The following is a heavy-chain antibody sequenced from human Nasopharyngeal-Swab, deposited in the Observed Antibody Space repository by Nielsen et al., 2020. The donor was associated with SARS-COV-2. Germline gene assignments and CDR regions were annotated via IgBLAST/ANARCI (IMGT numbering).Heavy chain of an antibody. CDR2: IYYSGST. J-gene: IGHJ3*02. Sequence: WIRQPPGKGPEWIGSIYYSGSTYYNPSLKSRVTISVDTSKNQFSLKLSSVTAADTAVYYRLGYCSSTSCRETDAFDIWGQGTMVTVSS. V-gene: IGHV4-39*01. D-gene: IGHD2-2*01. CDR3: LGYCSSTSCRETDAFDI.